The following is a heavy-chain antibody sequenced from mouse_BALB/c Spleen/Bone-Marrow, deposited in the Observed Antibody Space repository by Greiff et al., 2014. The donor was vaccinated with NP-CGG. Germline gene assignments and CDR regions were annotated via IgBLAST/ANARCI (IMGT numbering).Heavy chain of an antibody. CDR3: ARLITTDY. D-gene: IGHD2-4*01. CDR2: IDPANGNT. J-gene: IGHJ2*01. CDR1: GFNIKDTY. V-gene: IGHV14-3*02. Sequence: VQLQQPGAELVKPGASVKLSCTASGFNIKDTYMHWVKQRPEQGLEWIGRIDPANGNTKYDPKFQGKATITADTSSNTAYLQLSSLTSEDTALYYCARLITTDYWGQGTTLTVSS.